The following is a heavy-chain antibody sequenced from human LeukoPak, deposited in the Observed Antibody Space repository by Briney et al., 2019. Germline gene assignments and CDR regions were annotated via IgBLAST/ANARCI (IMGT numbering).Heavy chain of an antibody. CDR2: IYYSGST. Sequence: SETLSLTCTVSGGSISSHYWSWIRQPPGKGLEWIGYIYYSGSTNYNPSLKSRVTISVDTSKNQFSLKLSSVTAADTAVYYCARSKYSSSWYRDYYYYMDVWGKGTTVTISS. CDR1: GGSISSHY. CDR3: ARSKYSSSWYRDYYYYMDV. J-gene: IGHJ6*03. V-gene: IGHV4-59*11. D-gene: IGHD6-13*01.